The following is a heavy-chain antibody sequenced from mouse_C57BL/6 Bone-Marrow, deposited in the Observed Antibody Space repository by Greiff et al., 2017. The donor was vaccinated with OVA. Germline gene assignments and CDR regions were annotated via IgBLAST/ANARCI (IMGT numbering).Heavy chain of an antibody. CDR1: GYTFTSYW. Sequence: QVQLQQSGAELVMPGASVKLSCKASGYTFTSYWMHWVKQRPGQGLEWIGEIDPSDSYTNYNQKFKGKSTLTVDKSSSTAYMQLSSLTSEDSAVYYCARSDYEPFDYWGQGTTLTVSS. V-gene: IGHV1-69*01. J-gene: IGHJ2*01. CDR3: ARSDYEPFDY. D-gene: IGHD2-4*01. CDR2: IDPSDSYT.